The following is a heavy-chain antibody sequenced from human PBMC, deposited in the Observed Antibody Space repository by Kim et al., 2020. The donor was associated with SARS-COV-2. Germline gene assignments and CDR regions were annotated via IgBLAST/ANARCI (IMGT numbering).Heavy chain of an antibody. D-gene: IGHD3-22*01. Sequence: GESLKISCKGSGYSFTSYWIGWVRQMSGKGLEWMGIIYPGDSDTRYSPSFQGQVTISADKSISTAYLQWSSLKASDTALYYCARRVYYESSGGNYYYGMDVWRQGTTVTVSS. CDR2: IYPGDSDT. CDR1: GYSFTSYW. V-gene: IGHV5-51*01. CDR3: ARRVYYESSGGNYYYGMDV. J-gene: IGHJ6*02.